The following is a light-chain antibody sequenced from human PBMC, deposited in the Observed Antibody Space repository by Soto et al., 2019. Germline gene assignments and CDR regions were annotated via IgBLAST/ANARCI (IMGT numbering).Light chain of an antibody. V-gene: IGKV3D-20*02. CDR2: DTS. Sequence: EIVLTQSPGTLSLSPGERATLSCRASQSVSNNYLAWYQQKPGQAPRLLIYDTSTRATGVPARFSGSGSGTDFTLTISSLEPEDFAVYYCHQRSNWPRTFGGGTKVDIK. J-gene: IGKJ4*01. CDR1: QSVSNNY. CDR3: HQRSNWPRT.